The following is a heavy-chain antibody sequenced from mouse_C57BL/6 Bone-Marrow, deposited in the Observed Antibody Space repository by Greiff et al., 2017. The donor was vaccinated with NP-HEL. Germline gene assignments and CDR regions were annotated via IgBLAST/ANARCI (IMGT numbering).Heavy chain of an antibody. V-gene: IGHV1-7*01. D-gene: IGHD3-2*02. CDR3: ARGGQDSSGGEYYFDY. Sequence: QVQLKQSGAELAKPGASVKLSCKASGYTFTSYWMHWVKQRPGQGLEWIGYINPSSGYTKYNQKFKDKATLTADKSSSTAYMQLSSLTYEDSAVYYCARGGQDSSGGEYYFDYWGQGTTLTVSS. J-gene: IGHJ2*01. CDR2: INPSSGYT. CDR1: GYTFTSYW.